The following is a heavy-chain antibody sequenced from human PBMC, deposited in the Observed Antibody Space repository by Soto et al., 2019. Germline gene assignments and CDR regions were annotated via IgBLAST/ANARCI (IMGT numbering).Heavy chain of an antibody. CDR1: GYTFTSYG. CDR3: ARVSLGAAAGQGGMDV. D-gene: IGHD6-13*01. CDR2: ISAYNGNT. Sequence: ASVKVSCKASGYTFTSYGISWVRQAPGQGLEWMGWISAYNGNTNYAQKLQGRVTMTTDTSTSTAYMELRSLRSDDTAVYYCARVSLGAAAGQGGMDVWGQGTTVTVSS. J-gene: IGHJ6*02. V-gene: IGHV1-18*01.